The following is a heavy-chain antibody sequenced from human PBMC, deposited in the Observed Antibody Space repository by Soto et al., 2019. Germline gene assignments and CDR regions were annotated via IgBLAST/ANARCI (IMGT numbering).Heavy chain of an antibody. CDR1: GYTLTELS. J-gene: IGHJ4*02. CDR2: FDPEDGET. V-gene: IGHV1-24*01. Sequence: GASVKVSCKVSGYTLTELSMHWVRQAPGKGLEWMGGFDPEDGETIYAQKFQGRVTMTEDTSTDTAYMELSSLRFEDTAVYYCATGPHCSSTSCYQYPDPRYDYWGQGTLVTVSS. CDR3: ATGPHCSSTSCYQYPDPRYDY. D-gene: IGHD2-2*01.